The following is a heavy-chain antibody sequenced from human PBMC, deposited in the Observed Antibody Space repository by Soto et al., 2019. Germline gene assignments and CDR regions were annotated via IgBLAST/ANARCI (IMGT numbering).Heavy chain of an antibody. J-gene: IGHJ4*02. CDR3: ARARCSSGQCYDFDY. Sequence: EVQLVESGEGLVQPGGSLRLSCAASGFTFSSYNIHWIRQAPGKGLEFVSAISRSGDRTYYADSVKGRFTITRDNSKNTVWLQMGSLRAEDIAVYYCARARCSSGQCYDFDYWGRGDLVSVSS. D-gene: IGHD2-15*01. V-gene: IGHV3-64*02. CDR2: ISRSGDRT. CDR1: GFTFSSYN.